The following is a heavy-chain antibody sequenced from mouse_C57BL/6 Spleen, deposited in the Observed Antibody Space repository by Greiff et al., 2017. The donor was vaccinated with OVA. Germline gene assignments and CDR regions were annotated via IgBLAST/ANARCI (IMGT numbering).Heavy chain of an antibody. CDR1: GYTFTSYG. CDR2: IYPRSGNT. CDR3: ARERITTVNY. V-gene: IGHV1-81*01. J-gene: IGHJ2*01. D-gene: IGHD1-1*01. Sequence: VKLMESGAELARPGASVKLSCKASGYTFTSYGISWVKQRTGQGLEWIGEIYPRSGNTYYNEKFKGKATLTADKSSSTAYMELRSLTSEDSAVYFCARERITTVNYWGQGTTLTVSS.